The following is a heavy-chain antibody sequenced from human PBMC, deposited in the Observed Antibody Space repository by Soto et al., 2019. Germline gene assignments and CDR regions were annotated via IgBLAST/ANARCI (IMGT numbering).Heavy chain of an antibody. D-gene: IGHD1-26*01. CDR3: TRAAIKGELLDY. CDR1: GFTFNNYG. Sequence: WGSPRLSCAASGFTFNNYGMHWVRQAPGKGLEWVALIWHDGSNKGYADSVKGRFTISRDNSKNTLNLQMNSLRVEDTAVYYCTRAAIKGELLDYWGQGTQVTSPQ. J-gene: IGHJ4*02. V-gene: IGHV3-33*01. CDR2: IWHDGSNK.